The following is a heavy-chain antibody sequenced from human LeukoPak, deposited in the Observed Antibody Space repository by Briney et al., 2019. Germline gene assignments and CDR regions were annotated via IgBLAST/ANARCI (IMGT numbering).Heavy chain of an antibody. Sequence: RAGGSLRLSCAASGFTFSGFSMSWVRQSPTKGLEWVANIKQDGSERYYVDSVKGRFTTSRDNAKNSLSLQMNNLRVEDTAVYYCARAGSHWHYVYWGQGTVVTVSS. CDR2: IKQDGSER. J-gene: IGHJ4*02. CDR1: GFTFSGFS. CDR3: ARAGSHWHYVY. D-gene: IGHD3-10*01. V-gene: IGHV3-7*01.